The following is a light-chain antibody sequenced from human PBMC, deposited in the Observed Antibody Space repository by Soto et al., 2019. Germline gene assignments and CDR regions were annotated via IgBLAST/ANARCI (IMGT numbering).Light chain of an antibody. CDR1: QSISDT. CDR3: QQYNSYWT. CDR2: SAS. Sequence: EIVMTQSPATLSVSPGGRATLSCRASQSISDTLAWYQQKPGQAPRLLIYSASRGATGFPARFSGSGSGTEFTLTISSLQPDDFATYYCQQYNSYWTFGQGTKVDNK. V-gene: IGKV3-15*01. J-gene: IGKJ1*01.